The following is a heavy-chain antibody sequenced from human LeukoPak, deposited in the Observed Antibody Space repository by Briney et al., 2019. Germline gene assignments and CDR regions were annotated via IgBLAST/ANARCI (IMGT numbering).Heavy chain of an antibody. CDR2: IYDSGST. V-gene: IGHV4-30-4*07. CDR3: ARREGRYYYYMDV. J-gene: IGHJ6*03. CDR1: GGSINSGGYS. Sequence: SQTLSLTCVVSGGSINSGGYSWSWIRQPPGKGLEWIGYIYDSGSTLYNPSLESRVTISVDTSKNQFSLKLSSVTAADTAVYYCARREGRYYYYMDVWGKGTTVTISS.